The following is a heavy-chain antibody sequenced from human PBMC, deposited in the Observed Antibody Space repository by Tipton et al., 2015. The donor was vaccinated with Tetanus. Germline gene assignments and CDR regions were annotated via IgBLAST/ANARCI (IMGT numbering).Heavy chain of an antibody. CDR3: AKEGHSSPTTPYIDY. Sequence: SLRLSCAASGFTFSSYAMTWVRQAPGKGLEWVSAISGSGDTTYYPDSAKGRFAISRDNSKNTLYLQMNSLRGEDAAVYYCAKEGHSSPTTPYIDYWGQGTLVTVSS. CDR2: ISGSGDTT. J-gene: IGHJ4*02. V-gene: IGHV3-23*01. D-gene: IGHD6-13*01. CDR1: GFTFSSYA.